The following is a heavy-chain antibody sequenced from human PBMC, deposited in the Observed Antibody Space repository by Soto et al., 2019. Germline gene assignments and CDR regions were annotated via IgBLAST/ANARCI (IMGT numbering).Heavy chain of an antibody. D-gene: IGHD6-13*01. CDR1: GGSISSSSYY. J-gene: IGHJ5*02. Sequence: TSETLSLTCTVSGGSISSSSYYWGWIRQPPGKGLEWIGSIYYSGSTYYNPSLKSRVTISVDTSKNQFSLKLSSVTAADTAVYYCARLPSPQQLVREWWFDPWGQGTLVTVSS. CDR3: ARLPSPQQLVREWWFDP. V-gene: IGHV4-39*01. CDR2: IYYSGST.